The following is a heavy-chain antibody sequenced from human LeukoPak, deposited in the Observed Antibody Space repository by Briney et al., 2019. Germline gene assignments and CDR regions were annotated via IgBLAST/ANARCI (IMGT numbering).Heavy chain of an antibody. CDR3: ARDAGGDFDY. J-gene: IGHJ4*02. V-gene: IGHV3-21*01. CDR2: ISGSSSHM. Sequence: GGSLRLSCAASGFSFSSYGMNWVRQAPGKGLEWVSFISGSSSHMYYVDSVKGRFTISRDNARNSLYLEMNSLRDDDSAIYYCARDAGGDFDYWGQGTLVTVSS. CDR1: GFSFSSYG. D-gene: IGHD3-10*01.